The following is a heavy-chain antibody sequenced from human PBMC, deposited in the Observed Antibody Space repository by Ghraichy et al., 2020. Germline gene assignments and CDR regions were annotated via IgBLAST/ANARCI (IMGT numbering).Heavy chain of an antibody. CDR1: GFTFSSYW. CDR3: ARARTYYYDSSGLGGY. D-gene: IGHD3-22*01. V-gene: IGHV3-7*01. Sequence: GGSLRLSCAASGFTFSSYWMSWVRQAPGKGLEWVANIKQDGSEKYYVDSVKGRFTISRDNAKNSLYLQMNSLRAEDTAVYYCARARTYYYDSSGLGGYWGQGTLVTVSS. CDR2: IKQDGSEK. J-gene: IGHJ4*02.